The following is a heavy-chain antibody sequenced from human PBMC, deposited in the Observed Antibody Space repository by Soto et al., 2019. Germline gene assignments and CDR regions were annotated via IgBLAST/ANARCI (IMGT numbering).Heavy chain of an antibody. CDR1: GFTSSSYG. J-gene: IGHJ6*02. CDR2: IWYDGSNK. CDR3: AAYYDILTGYPWSHYYGMDV. V-gene: IGHV3-33*01. Sequence: PGGSLRLSCAASGFTSSSYGMHWVRQAPGKGLEWVAVIWYDGSNKYYADSVKGRFTISRDNSKNTLYLQMNSLRAEDTAVYYCAAYYDILTGYPWSHYYGMDVWGQGTTVTVSS. D-gene: IGHD3-9*01.